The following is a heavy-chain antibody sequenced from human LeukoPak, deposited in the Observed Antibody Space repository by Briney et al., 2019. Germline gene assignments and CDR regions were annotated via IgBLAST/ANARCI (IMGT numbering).Heavy chain of an antibody. CDR3: ARLNRSGSYLARYYFDY. CDR1: GGSISSSSYY. Sequence: SETLSLTCSVSGGSISSSSYYWGWIRQPPGKGLEWIGSIYYSGSTYYNPSLKSRVTISVDTSKNQFSLKLSSVTAADTAVYYCARLNRSGSYLARYYFDYWGQGTLVTVSS. D-gene: IGHD1-26*01. CDR2: IYYSGST. J-gene: IGHJ4*02. V-gene: IGHV4-39*01.